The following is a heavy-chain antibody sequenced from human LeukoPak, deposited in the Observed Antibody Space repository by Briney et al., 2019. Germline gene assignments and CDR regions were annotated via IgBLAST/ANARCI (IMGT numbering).Heavy chain of an antibody. CDR3: ASTVWFGRNYYYYMDV. V-gene: IGHV4-39*01. CDR1: GGSISSSSYY. Sequence: SETLSLTCTVSGGSISSSSYYWGWIRQPPGKGLEWIGSIYYSGSTYCNPSLKSRVTISVDTSKNQFSLKLSSVTAADTAVYYCASTVWFGRNYYYYMDVWGKGTTVTVSS. CDR2: IYYSGST. J-gene: IGHJ6*03. D-gene: IGHD3-10*01.